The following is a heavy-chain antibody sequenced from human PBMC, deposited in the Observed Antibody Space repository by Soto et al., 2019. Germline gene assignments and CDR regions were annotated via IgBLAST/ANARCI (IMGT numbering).Heavy chain of an antibody. CDR3: VSQPHRARPFES. V-gene: IGHV3-23*01. CDR2: ISCCGGST. J-gene: IGHJ4*02. Sequence: EVQLLESGGGVVQPGGSLRLSCVASGFNFKKFAMSWVRQAPGEGLEWVSGISCCGGSTSYADSVKGRFSIARDDSTNTLYLQMNSLRTEDTGVYYCVSQPHRARPFESWGQGTLVNVSS. CDR1: GFNFKKFA.